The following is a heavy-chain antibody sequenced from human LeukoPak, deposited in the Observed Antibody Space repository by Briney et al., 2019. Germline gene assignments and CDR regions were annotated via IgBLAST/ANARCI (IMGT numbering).Heavy chain of an antibody. CDR1: GFTLSDYY. D-gene: IGHD3-3*01. J-gene: IGHJ4*02. Sequence: PGGSLRLSCAATGFTLSDYYMVWVRQAPGKGLEWVSLSSSSGSINHYADSVKGRFTVSRDNAKNSVYLQMNGLRAEDTAVYYCAREALFGVVDYFDYWGQGTLVSVSS. V-gene: IGHV3-11*01. CDR3: AREALFGVVDYFDY. CDR2: SSSSGSIN.